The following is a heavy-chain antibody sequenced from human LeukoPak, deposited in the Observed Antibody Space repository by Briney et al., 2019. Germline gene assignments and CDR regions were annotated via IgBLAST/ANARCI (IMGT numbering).Heavy chain of an antibody. D-gene: IGHD4-17*01. CDR2: INHSGST. V-gene: IGHV4-34*01. CDR3: AREVRTTAWDY. CDR1: RGSFSGDY. J-gene: IGHJ4*02. Sequence: PSETLSLTCAVYRGSFSGDYWSWIRQPPGKGLEWIGEINHSGSTNYNPSLKSRVTISVDTSKNHFSLRLSSVTAADRAVYYCAREVRTTAWDYWGQGTLVTVSS.